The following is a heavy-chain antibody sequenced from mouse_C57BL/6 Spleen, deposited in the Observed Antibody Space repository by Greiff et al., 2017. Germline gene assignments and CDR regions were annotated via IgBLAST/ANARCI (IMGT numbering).Heavy chain of an antibody. J-gene: IGHJ3*01. D-gene: IGHD1-1*01. CDR2: SDSEKGDT. CDR3: TSYYYCSSGFAY. V-gene: IGHV14-4*01. CDR1: GFNIKEEY. Sequence: EVQLQQSGAELVRPGASVQLSCPASGFNIKEEYMHWVKQRPEQGREWIGWSDSEKGDTEYDSKFQGKVTITADPYSNTAYLQLSSLTSEDTAVYYCTSYYYCSSGFAYWGQGTLVTVSA.